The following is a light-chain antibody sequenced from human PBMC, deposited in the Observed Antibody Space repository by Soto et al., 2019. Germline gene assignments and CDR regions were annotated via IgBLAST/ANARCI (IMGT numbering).Light chain of an antibody. V-gene: IGLV2-11*01. CDR2: DVS. Sequence: QSALTQPRSVSGSPGQSVTISCTGTSSVVGGYDYVSWYQQHPGKAPQLMIYDVSERPSGVPDRFSGSKSGNTASLTISGLQAEDEADYSCCSYAGSYTYVFGTGTKVTVL. CDR1: SSVVGGYDY. J-gene: IGLJ1*01. CDR3: CSYAGSYTYV.